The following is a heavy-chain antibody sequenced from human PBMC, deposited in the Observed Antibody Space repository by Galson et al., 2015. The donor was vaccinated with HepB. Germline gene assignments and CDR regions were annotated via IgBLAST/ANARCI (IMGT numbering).Heavy chain of an antibody. D-gene: IGHD2-2*01. J-gene: IGHJ4*02. V-gene: IGHV5-51*01. CDR3: ARLGRYQMLSGDY. CDR1: GYGFTPYW. CDR2: INPGNSDT. Sequence: SGAAAKKPGVSLKLSCKSSGYGFTPYWIGWVRQMPGHGLVSMGIINPGNSDTRYSQPFQDQLTISGDKSISTAYLQWTSLKAADSAMSCCARLGRYQMLSGDYWGQGTLVTVSS.